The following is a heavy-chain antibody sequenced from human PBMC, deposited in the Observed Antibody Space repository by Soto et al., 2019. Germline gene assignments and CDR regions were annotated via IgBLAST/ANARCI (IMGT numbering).Heavy chain of an antibody. Sequence: PSDTLSLTYTISGGALSNCSFLWGWIRQPPGKGLEWIGHIYFTGTSSYSPSLKSRVTMFVDTSKNNFSLRLTSVTAADTAVYYCVRREAVAGSQFDFWGQG. D-gene: IGHD6-19*01. CDR2: IYFTGTS. V-gene: IGHV4-39*02. CDR3: VRREAVAGSQFDF. J-gene: IGHJ4*02. CDR1: GGALSNCSFL.